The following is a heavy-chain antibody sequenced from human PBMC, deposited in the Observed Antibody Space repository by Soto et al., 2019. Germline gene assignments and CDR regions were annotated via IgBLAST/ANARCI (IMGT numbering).Heavy chain of an antibody. D-gene: IGHD3-22*01. J-gene: IGHJ4*02. CDR3: ARGYDSSGFDY. CDR1: GGSISSGGYY. CDR2: IYYSGST. Sequence: QVQLQESGPGLVKPSQTLSLTCTVSGGSISSGGYYWSWIRQHPGKGLEWIGYIYYSGSTYYNPSIKSRGTISVDTAKAQSSLKLSSVTAADTAVYYCARGYDSSGFDYWGQGTLVTVSS. V-gene: IGHV4-31*03.